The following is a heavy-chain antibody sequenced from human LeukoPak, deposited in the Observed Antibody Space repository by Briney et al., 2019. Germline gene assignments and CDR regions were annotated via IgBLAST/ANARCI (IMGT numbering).Heavy chain of an antibody. CDR2: IIPILGIA. Sequence: PVTVSCKASESTLSNYAISWVRQAPGQGLEWMGRIIPILGIANYAQKFQGRVTITADKSTSTAYMELRSMRCEDTAVYYCARGLILGPCETADGWGSYYVACWGQGTLVTVSS. J-gene: IGHJ4*02. CDR3: ARGLILGPCETADGWGSYYVAC. CDR1: ESTLSNYA. D-gene: IGHD3-10*01. V-gene: IGHV1-69*04.